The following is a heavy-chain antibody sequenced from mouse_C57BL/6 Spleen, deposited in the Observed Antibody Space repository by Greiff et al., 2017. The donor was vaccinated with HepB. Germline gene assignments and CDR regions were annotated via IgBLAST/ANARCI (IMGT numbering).Heavy chain of an antibody. CDR3: ARDHYDYDKGYAMDY. D-gene: IGHD2-4*01. Sequence: EVQLQESGPGLVKPSQSLSLTCSVTGYSITSGYYWNWIRQFPGNKLEWMGYISYDGSNNYNPSLKNRISITRDTSKNQFFLKLNSVTTEDTATYYCARDHYDYDKGYAMDYWGQGTSVTVSS. CDR1: GYSITSGYY. CDR2: ISYDGSN. J-gene: IGHJ4*01. V-gene: IGHV3-6*01.